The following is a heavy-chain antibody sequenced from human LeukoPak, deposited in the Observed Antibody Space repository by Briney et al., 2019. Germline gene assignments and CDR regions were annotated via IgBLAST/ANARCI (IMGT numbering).Heavy chain of an antibody. CDR2: INPNSGGT. Sequence: GASVKVSCKASGYTFTGYYMHWVRQAPGQGLEWMGRINPNSGGTNYAQKFQGRVTMTRDTSISTAYMELSRLRSDDTAVYYCARDHGNGSGSPPEYYFDYWGQGTLVTASS. CDR1: GYTFTGYY. D-gene: IGHD3-10*01. J-gene: IGHJ4*02. V-gene: IGHV1-2*06. CDR3: ARDHGNGSGSPPEYYFDY.